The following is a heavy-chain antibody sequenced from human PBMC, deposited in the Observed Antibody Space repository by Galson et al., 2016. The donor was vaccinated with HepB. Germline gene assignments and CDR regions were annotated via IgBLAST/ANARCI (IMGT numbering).Heavy chain of an antibody. CDR2: IYYSGPS. CDR1: GGPIRTVSYY. Sequence: SETLSLTCTVSGGPIRTVSYYWAWIRQPPGEGLEWIGNIYYSGPSYYNESLKSRVTISVDTSTDQFSLKMNSVTAADTALYFCARQRVSARRLGAFDVWGPRIMVTVSS. V-gene: IGHV4-39*01. CDR3: ARQRVSARRLGAFDV. D-gene: IGHD6-6*01. J-gene: IGHJ3*01.